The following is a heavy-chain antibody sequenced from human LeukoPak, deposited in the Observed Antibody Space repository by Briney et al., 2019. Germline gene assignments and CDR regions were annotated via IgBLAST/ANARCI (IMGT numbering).Heavy chain of an antibody. CDR3: ARGLGIAVAGTRDY. V-gene: IGHV3-48*01. Sequence: XLEXVXYISSSSSTIYYTDSVKGRFTISRDNAKNSLYLQMNSLRAEDTAVYYCARGLGIAVAGTRDYWGQGTLVTVSS. D-gene: IGHD6-19*01. CDR2: ISSSSSTI. J-gene: IGHJ4*02.